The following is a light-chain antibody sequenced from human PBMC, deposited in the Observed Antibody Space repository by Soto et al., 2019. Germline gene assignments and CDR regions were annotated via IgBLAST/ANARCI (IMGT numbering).Light chain of an antibody. CDR2: DVS. J-gene: IGLJ2*01. CDR1: SSDVGGYNY. V-gene: IGLV2-11*01. CDR3: CSYAGSYVV. Sequence: QSALTQPRSVSGSPGQSVTISCTGTSSDVGGYNYVSWYQQHPGKAPKLMIFDVSKRPSGVPDRFSGSKSGNTASLTISGLQAEDEADYYCCSYAGSYVVFGGGTKLTVI.